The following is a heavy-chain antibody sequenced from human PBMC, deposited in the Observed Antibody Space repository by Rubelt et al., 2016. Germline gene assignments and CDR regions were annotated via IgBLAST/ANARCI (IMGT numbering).Heavy chain of an antibody. V-gene: IGHV3-11*04. CDR2: ISSSGSTI. CDR3: ARGKVAMYSSGWCLDD. Sequence: VQLVESGGGLVEPGGSLRLSCAASGFTFSDYYMSWIRQAPWKGLEWVSYISSSGSTIYYADSVKGRFTVSRDNAKNSLYLQMNSLRAEETAVYYWARGKVAMYSSGWCLDDWGQGTLVTVSS. CDR1: GFTFSDYY. D-gene: IGHD6-19*01. J-gene: IGHJ4*02.